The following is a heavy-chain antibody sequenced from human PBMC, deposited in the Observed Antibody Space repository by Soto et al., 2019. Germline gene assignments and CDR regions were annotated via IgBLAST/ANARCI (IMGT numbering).Heavy chain of an antibody. D-gene: IGHD2-15*01. CDR3: ARGAWRDPQARYCSGGSCYSYAFDI. J-gene: IGHJ3*02. CDR2: INHSGST. Sequence: SESLSLTCAVYGGSFSGYYWSWIRQPPGKGREWIGEINHSGSTNYNPSLKSRVTISVDTSKNQFSLKLSSVTAADTAVYYCARGAWRDPQARYCSGGSCYSYAFDIWGQGTMVTVSS. V-gene: IGHV4-34*01. CDR1: GGSFSGYY.